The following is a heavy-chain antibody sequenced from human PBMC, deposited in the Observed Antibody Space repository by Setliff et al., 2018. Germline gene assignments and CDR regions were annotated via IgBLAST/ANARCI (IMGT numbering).Heavy chain of an antibody. V-gene: IGHV5-51*01. Sequence: GESLKISCTGSGYSFTNTWIGWVRQMPGKGLEWMGIIYLGDSDVRYSPSFQGQVTISADKSINTAYLQWSSLKASDTAIYYCARLGGWLTSPETPGAFDIWGQGTMVTVSS. CDR2: IYLGDSDV. CDR1: GYSFTNTW. J-gene: IGHJ3*02. CDR3: ARLGGWLTSPETPGAFDI. D-gene: IGHD3-16*01.